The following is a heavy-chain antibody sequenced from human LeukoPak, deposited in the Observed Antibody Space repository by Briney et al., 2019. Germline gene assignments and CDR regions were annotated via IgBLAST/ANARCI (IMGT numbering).Heavy chain of an antibody. CDR3: ARSERAYYYGMDV. CDR2: IKQDGSEK. V-gene: IGHV3-7*01. D-gene: IGHD1-1*01. Sequence: GGSLRLSCAASGLTFSSYWMSWVRQAPGKGLEWVANIKQDGSEKYYVDSVKGRFTISRDNAKNSLYLQMNSLRAEDTAVYYCARSERAYYYGMDVWGQGTTVTVSS. J-gene: IGHJ6*02. CDR1: GLTFSSYW.